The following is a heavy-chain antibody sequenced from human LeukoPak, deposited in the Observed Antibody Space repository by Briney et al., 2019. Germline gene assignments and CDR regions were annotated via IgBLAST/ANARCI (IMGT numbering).Heavy chain of an antibody. CDR3: ARQNYDSSGYYY. J-gene: IGHJ4*02. CDR2: IYYSGST. Sequence: PSETLSLTCTVSGGSISSSSYYWGWIRQPPGKGLEWIGSIYYSGSTYYNPSLKSRVTISVDTSKYQFSLKLSSVTAADTAVYYCARQNYDSSGYYYWGQGTLVTVS. V-gene: IGHV4-39*01. CDR1: GGSISSSSYY. D-gene: IGHD3-22*01.